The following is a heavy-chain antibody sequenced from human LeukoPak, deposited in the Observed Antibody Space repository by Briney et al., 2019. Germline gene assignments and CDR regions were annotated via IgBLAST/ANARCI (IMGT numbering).Heavy chain of an antibody. CDR2: IYYSGST. CDR3: ARNYGGDRTIDY. CDR1: GGSISSYY. J-gene: IGHJ4*02. Sequence: PSETLSLTCTVSGGSISSYYWSWIRQPPGKGLEWIGYIYYSGSTYYNPSLKSRVTISVDTSKNQFSLKLSSVTAADTAVYYCARNYGGDRTIDYWGQGTLVTVSS. D-gene: IGHD4/OR15-4a*01. V-gene: IGHV4-59*12.